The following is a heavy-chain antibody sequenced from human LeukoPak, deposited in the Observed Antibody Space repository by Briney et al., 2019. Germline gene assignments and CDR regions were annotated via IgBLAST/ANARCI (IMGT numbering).Heavy chain of an antibody. D-gene: IGHD4-17*01. V-gene: IGHV3-30*18. Sequence: GRSLTLSCAASGFNFSSFCMHWVRRAPGKGLEWVAIISHDGRRKYYADSVKGRFTISRDNSKNTLYLQMNSLRVEDTAVYYCAQAGYGGRSTTTYGDHWGQGTLVTVSS. CDR3: AQAGYGGRSTTTYGDH. CDR2: ISHDGRRK. CDR1: GFNFSSFC. J-gene: IGHJ4*02.